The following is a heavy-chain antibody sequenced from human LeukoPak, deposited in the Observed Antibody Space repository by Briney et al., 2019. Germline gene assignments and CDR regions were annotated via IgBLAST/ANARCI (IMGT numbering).Heavy chain of an antibody. CDR2: IYYSGST. J-gene: IGHJ2*01. CDR3: AREVSVAGRFGGGQDWYFDL. D-gene: IGHD6-19*01. CDR1: GGSISSSSYY. V-gene: IGHV4-39*07. Sequence: SETLSLTCTVSGGSISSSSYYWGWLRQPPGKGLEWIGSIYYSGSTYYNPSLRRRVTISVDTSKNQFSLKLSSVTAADTAVYYCAREVSVAGRFGGGQDWYFDLWGRGTLVTVSS.